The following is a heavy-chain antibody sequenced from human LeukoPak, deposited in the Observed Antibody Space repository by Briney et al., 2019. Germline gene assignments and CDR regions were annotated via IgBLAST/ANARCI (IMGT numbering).Heavy chain of an antibody. CDR3: ARGMTTVTTLLDY. D-gene: IGHD4-17*01. J-gene: IGHJ4*02. CDR1: GYTFTGYY. V-gene: IGHV1-18*04. CDR2: ISAYNGNT. Sequence: ASVKVSCKASGYTFTGYYIHWVRQAPGQGLEWMGWISAYNGNTNFAQKLQGRVTMTTDTPTSTAYMELRSLRSDDTAVYYCARGMTTVTTLLDYWGQGTPVTVSS.